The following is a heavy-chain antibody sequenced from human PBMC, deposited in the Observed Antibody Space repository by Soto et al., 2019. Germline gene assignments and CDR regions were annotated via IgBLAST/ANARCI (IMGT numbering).Heavy chain of an antibody. J-gene: IGHJ4*02. Sequence: EVQLVQSGAEVKKPGESLKISCKGSGYSFTSYWIGWVRQMPGKGLEWMGIIYPGDSDTRYSPSFQGQVTISADKSIAPASLQWSSLRPSNPAMYHWATRPPYRYVYDYFPSWGRGPLVTVSS. V-gene: IGHV5-51*03. CDR1: GYSFTSYW. D-gene: IGHD5-18*01. CDR2: IYPGDSDT. CDR3: ATRPPYRYVYDYFPS.